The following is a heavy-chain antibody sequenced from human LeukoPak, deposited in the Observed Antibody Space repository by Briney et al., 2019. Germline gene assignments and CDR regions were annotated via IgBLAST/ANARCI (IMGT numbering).Heavy chain of an antibody. CDR3: AHRHIADRPFDP. CDR2: IFWTDEK. D-gene: IGHD6-6*01. CDR1: GFPLSTSEMG. V-gene: IGHV2-5*01. J-gene: IGHJ5*02. Sequence: SGSTLVNPTQTLTLTCTFSGFPLSTSEMGVSWIRQPPGKALEWLALIFWTDEKHYSPSLKSRLTITKDTSKNQVVLTMTNMDPVGTATYYCAHRHIADRPFDPWGQGILVTVSS.